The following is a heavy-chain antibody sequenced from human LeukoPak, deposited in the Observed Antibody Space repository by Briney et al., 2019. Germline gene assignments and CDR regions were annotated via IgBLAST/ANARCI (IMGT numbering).Heavy chain of an antibody. CDR2: ISAYNGNT. CDR3: ARGGDPILFTYMDV. V-gene: IGHV1-18*01. D-gene: IGHD3-10*01. Sequence: ASVKVSCKASGGTFSSYAISWVRQAPGQGLEWMGWISAYNGNTNYAQKLQGRVTMTTDTSTSTAYMELRSLRSDDTAVYYCARGGDPILFTYMDVWGKGTTVTVSS. J-gene: IGHJ6*03. CDR1: GGTFSSYA.